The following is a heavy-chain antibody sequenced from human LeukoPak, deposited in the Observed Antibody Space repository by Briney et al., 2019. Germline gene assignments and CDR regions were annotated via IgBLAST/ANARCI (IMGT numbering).Heavy chain of an antibody. CDR3: ARDPLFYDSSGTNLDY. J-gene: IGHJ4*02. CDR1: GGSISSSSYY. CDR2: IYYSGST. V-gene: IGHV4-39*07. D-gene: IGHD3-22*01. Sequence: NPSETLSLTCTVSGGSISSSSYYWGWIRQPPGKGLEWIGSIYYSGSTYYNPSLKSRVTISVDTSKNQFSLKLSSVTAADTAVYYCARDPLFYDSSGTNLDYWGQGTLVTVS.